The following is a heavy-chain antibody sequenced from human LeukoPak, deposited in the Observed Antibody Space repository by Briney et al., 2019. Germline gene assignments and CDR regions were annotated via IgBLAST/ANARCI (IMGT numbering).Heavy chain of an antibody. V-gene: IGHV3-48*02. CDR2: IRSSGSPI. CDR1: GFTFSGYS. CDR3: VRDPDALDF. J-gene: IGHJ4*02. Sequence: PGGSLRLSCAASGFTFSGYSMNWVRQAPGKGLEWVAYIRSSGSPIYYADSVKGRFTISRDNAKNSLYLQVNSLRDEDTAVYYCVRDPDALDFWGQGTPVTVSS.